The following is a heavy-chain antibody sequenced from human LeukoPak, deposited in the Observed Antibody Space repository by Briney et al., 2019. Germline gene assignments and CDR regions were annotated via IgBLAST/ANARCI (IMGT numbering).Heavy chain of an antibody. J-gene: IGHJ4*02. CDR2: INTNTGNP. D-gene: IGHD3-22*01. CDR3: AANYDSSGYPH. Sequence: ASVKVSCKASGYTFTDYYMHWVRQAPGQGLEWMGWINTNTGNPTYAQGFTGRFVFSLDTSVSTAYLQISSLKAEDTAVYYCAANYDSSGYPHWGQGTLVTVSS. CDR1: GYTFTDYY. V-gene: IGHV7-4-1*02.